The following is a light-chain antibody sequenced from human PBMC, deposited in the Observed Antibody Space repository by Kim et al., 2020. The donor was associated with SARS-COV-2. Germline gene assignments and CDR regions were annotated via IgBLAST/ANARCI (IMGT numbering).Light chain of an antibody. Sequence: SSELTQDPAVSVALGQTVRITCQGDSLRSYYASWYQQKPGQAPVLVIYGKNNRPSGIPDRFSGSSSGHTASLTITGAQAEDEADYYCNSRDSSGNHLEVF. CDR2: GKN. J-gene: IGLJ1*01. CDR3: NSRDSSGNHLEV. V-gene: IGLV3-19*01. CDR1: SLRSYY.